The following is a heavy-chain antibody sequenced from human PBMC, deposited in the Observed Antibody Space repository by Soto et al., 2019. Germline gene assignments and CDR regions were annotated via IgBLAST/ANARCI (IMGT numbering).Heavy chain of an antibody. Sequence: GGSLRLSCAASGFTFSSDGMHWVRQAPGKGLEWVAVIWYDGSNKYYADSVKGRFTISRDNSKNTLYLQITSLRAEDTAVYYCARDGDTAMAYYFDYWGQGTLVTVSS. V-gene: IGHV3-33*01. CDR1: GFTFSSDG. CDR2: IWYDGSNK. J-gene: IGHJ4*02. D-gene: IGHD5-18*01. CDR3: ARDGDTAMAYYFDY.